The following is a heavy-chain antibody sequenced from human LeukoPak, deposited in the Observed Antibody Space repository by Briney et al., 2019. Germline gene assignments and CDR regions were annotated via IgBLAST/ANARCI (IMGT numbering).Heavy chain of an antibody. D-gene: IGHD5-24*01. CDR2: IYWDDDK. Sequence: SGPTLVHPTPPLTLTCTFSGFSLSTSGVGVGWIRQPPGKALEWLALIYWDDDKRYSPSLKSRLTITKDTSKNQVVLTMTNMDPVDTATYYCAHLGRDGYNRRFDYWGQGTLVTVSS. V-gene: IGHV2-5*02. CDR1: GFSLSTSGVG. CDR3: AHLGRDGYNRRFDY. J-gene: IGHJ4*02.